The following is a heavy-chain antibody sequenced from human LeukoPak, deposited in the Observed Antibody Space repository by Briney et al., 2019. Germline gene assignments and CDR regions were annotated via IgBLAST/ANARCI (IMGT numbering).Heavy chain of an antibody. D-gene: IGHD4-23*01. CDR1: GFTFSSYA. CDR2: INGSGGST. CDR3: ARISARHTAVTFVPAFDI. V-gene: IGHV3-23*01. Sequence: GGSLRLSCAASGFTFSSYAMSWVRQAPGKGRQWVSAINGSGGSTYYADSVKGRFTISRDNSKNTLYLQMNSLRAEDTAVYYCARISARHTAVTFVPAFDIWGQGTMVTVSS. J-gene: IGHJ3*02.